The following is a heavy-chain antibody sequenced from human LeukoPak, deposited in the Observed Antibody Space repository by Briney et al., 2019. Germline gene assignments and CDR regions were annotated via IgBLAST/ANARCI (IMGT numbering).Heavy chain of an antibody. D-gene: IGHD3-10*01. Sequence: PGGSLRLSCAASGFTFSSYGMHWVRQAPGKGLEWVAVIWYDGSNKYYADPVKGRFTISRDNSRDTLYLQMNSLRAEDTAVYYCARASYGSESPGPFYYGVDVWGQGTTVTVSS. V-gene: IGHV3-33*01. J-gene: IGHJ6*02. CDR3: ARASYGSESPGPFYYGVDV. CDR2: IWYDGSNK. CDR1: GFTFSSYG.